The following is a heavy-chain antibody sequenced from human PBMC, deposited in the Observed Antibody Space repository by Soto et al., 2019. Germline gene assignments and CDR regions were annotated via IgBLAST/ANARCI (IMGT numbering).Heavy chain of an antibody. CDR2: ITWDGGST. CDR3: AKEKDRVFDY. CDR1: GFTFDDHT. V-gene: IGHV3-43*01. J-gene: IGHJ4*02. Sequence: VGSLRLSCAVSGFTFDDHTLHWVRQIPGKGLEWVSLITWDGGSTFYADSVKGRFTISRDNNKDFVYLQMNSLRTDDTAVYYCAKEKDRVFDYWGQGTPVTVSS.